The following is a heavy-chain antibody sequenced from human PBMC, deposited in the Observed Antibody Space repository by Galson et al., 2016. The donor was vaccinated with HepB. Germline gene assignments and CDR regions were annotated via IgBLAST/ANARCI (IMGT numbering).Heavy chain of an antibody. CDR3: AREKTATIDY. CDR1: GFTFSSYS. J-gene: IGHJ4*02. V-gene: IGHV3-48*02. Sequence: SLRLSCAASGFTFSSYSMNWVRRAPGKGLEWASYISSARSTIYYADSVKGRFTISRDNAKNSLYLQMNSLRDEDTAVYYCAREKTATIDYWGQGTLVTVSS. CDR2: ISSARSTI. D-gene: IGHD5-18*01.